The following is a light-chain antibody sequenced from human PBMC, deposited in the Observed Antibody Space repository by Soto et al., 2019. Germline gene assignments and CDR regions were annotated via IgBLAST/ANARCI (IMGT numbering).Light chain of an antibody. Sequence: QSVLTQPPSVSAAPGQKVTISCSGSNSNIGNNYVSWYQQLPGTAPKLLTYDNDKRPSGIPDRFSASKSGTSATLDITGLQTGDEADYYCGTWDTSLNAGVLGEGTKLTVL. CDR1: NSNIGNNY. CDR2: DND. CDR3: GTWDTSLNAGV. V-gene: IGLV1-51*01. J-gene: IGLJ2*01.